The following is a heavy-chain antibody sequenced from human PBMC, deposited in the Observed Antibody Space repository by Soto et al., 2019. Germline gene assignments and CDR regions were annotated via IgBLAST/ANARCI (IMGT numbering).Heavy chain of an antibody. CDR2: IYYSGST. J-gene: IGHJ4*02. CDR1: GGSISSGGYY. D-gene: IGHD4-17*01. CDR3: ASIVNDYGDSVLYYFDY. Sequence: QVQLQESGPGLVKPSQTLSLTCTVSGGSISSGGYYWSWIRQHPGKGLEWIGYIYYSGSTYYNPSLMSRVTISVDTSKNQFSLKLSSVTAADTAVYYCASIVNDYGDSVLYYFDYWGQGTLVTVSS. V-gene: IGHV4-31*03.